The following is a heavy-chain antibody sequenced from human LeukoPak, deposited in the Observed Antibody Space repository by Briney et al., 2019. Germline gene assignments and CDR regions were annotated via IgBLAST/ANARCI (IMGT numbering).Heavy chain of an antibody. J-gene: IGHJ4*02. D-gene: IGHD5-18*01. V-gene: IGHV5-51*01. Sequence: GESQKISCKGSGYSFTNYWIGWVRQMPGKGLEWMAIVYPGDSITRYSPSFQGQVTVSADKSVSTAYLQWSSLKASDAAMYYCARRTATDFDYWGQGTLVTVSS. CDR2: VYPGDSIT. CDR1: GYSFTNYW. CDR3: ARRTATDFDY.